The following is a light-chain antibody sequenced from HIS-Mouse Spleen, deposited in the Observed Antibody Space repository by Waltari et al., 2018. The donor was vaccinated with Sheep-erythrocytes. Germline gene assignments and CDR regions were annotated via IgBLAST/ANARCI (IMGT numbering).Light chain of an antibody. CDR2: QDS. CDR3: QAWDSSTAV. V-gene: IGLV3-1*01. Sequence: SYELTQPHSVSVSPGQTASITCSGDKLGYKYACWYQQKPGQSPVLVIYQDSKRPSGIPGRFSGSNSGNTATLTISGTQAMDEADYYCQAWDSSTAVFGGGTKLTVL. J-gene: IGLJ2*01. CDR1: KLGYKY.